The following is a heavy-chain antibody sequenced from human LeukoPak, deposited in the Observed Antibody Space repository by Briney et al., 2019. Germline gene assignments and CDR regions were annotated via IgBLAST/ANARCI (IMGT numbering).Heavy chain of an antibody. CDR1: GGSFSGYY. CDR3: ARDRNLVLDY. J-gene: IGHJ4*02. Sequence: SETLSLTCAVYGGSFSGYYWSWIRQPPGKGLEWIGEINHSGRTNYNPSLKSRVTISVDTSKNQFSLKLSSVTAADTAVYYCARDRNLVLDYWGQGTLVTVSS. V-gene: IGHV4-34*01. CDR2: INHSGRT.